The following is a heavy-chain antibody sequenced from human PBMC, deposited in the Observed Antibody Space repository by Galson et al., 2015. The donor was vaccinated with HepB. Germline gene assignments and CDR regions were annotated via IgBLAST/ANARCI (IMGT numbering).Heavy chain of an antibody. V-gene: IGHV1-2*04. D-gene: IGHD2-2*02. CDR3: ARDRDGGYCSSTSCYNYYGMDV. CDR1: GYTFTGYY. J-gene: IGHJ6*02. CDR2: INPNSGGT. Sequence: SVKVSCKASGYTFTGYYMHWVRQAPGQGLEWMGWINPNSGGTNYAQKFQGWVTMTRDTSISTAYMELSRLRSDDTAVYYCARDRDGGYCSSTSCYNYYGMDVWGQGTTVTVSS.